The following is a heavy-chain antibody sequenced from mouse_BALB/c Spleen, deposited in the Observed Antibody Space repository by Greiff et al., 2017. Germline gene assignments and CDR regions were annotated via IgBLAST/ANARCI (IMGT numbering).Heavy chain of an antibody. CDR2: ISSGSSTI. V-gene: IGHV5-17*02. CDR1: GFTFSSFG. J-gene: IGHJ4*01. Sequence: EVKLMESGGGLVQPGGPRKLSCAASGFTFSSFGMHWVRQAPEKGLEWVAYISSGSSTIYYADTVKGRFTISRDNPKNTLFLQMTSLRSEDTAMYYCARLAYYYGSSSLYALDYWGQGTSVTVSS. CDR3: ARLAYYYGSSSLYALDY. D-gene: IGHD1-1*01.